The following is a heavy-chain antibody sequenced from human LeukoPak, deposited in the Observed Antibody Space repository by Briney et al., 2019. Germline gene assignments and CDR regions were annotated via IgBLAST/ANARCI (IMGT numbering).Heavy chain of an antibody. V-gene: IGHV3-23*01. CDR2: ISGSGGST. Sequence: GGSLRLSCATSGFTFSSYAMSWVRQAPGKGLEWVSAISGSGGSTYYADSVKGRFTISRDNSKNTLYLQMNSLRAEDTAVYYCAKEGYDFWIGYRNWFDPWGQGTLVTVSS. CDR3: AKEGYDFWIGYRNWFDP. J-gene: IGHJ5*02. CDR1: GFTFSSYA. D-gene: IGHD3-3*01.